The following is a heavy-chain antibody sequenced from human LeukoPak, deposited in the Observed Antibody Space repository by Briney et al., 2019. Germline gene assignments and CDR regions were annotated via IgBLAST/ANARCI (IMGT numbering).Heavy chain of an antibody. CDR2: IYYRGDI. D-gene: IGHD3/OR15-3a*01. J-gene: IGHJ4*02. CDR1: DGSVRTYY. Sequence: SETLSLTCSVSDGSVRTYYWSWIRQSPGQGLEWIGNIYYRGDINYNPSLKSRVIISIDTSKNQFSLKVTSLAAADTAVYYCATNKDWAEADWGQGTLVIVSS. CDR3: ATNKDWAEAD. V-gene: IGHV4-59*02.